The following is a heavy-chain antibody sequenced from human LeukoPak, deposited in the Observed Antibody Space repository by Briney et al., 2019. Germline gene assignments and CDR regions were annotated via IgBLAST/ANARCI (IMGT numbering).Heavy chain of an antibody. CDR2: INHSGST. CDR1: GGSFSGYY. J-gene: IGHJ3*02. D-gene: IGHD1-26*01. CDR3: ARGHPVGATDAFDI. Sequence: PSETLSLTCAVSGGSFSGYYWSWIRQPPGKGLEWIGEINHSGSTNYNPSLKSRVTISVDTSKNQFSLKLSSVTAADTAVYYCARGHPVGATDAFDIWGQGTMVTVSS. V-gene: IGHV4-34*01.